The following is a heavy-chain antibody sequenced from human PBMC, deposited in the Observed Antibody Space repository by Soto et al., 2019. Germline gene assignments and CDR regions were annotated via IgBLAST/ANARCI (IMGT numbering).Heavy chain of an antibody. V-gene: IGHV1-18*01. D-gene: IGHD6-19*01. CDR2: ISAYNGNT. CDR3: ARGYSSGWYPGPYFDY. CDR1: GYTFTSYG. Sequence: ASLKVSCKASGYTFTSYGISWVRQAPGQGLEWMGWISAYNGNTNYAQKLQGRVTMTTDTSTSTAYMELRSLRSDDTAVYYCARGYSSGWYPGPYFDYWGQGTLVTVSS. J-gene: IGHJ4*02.